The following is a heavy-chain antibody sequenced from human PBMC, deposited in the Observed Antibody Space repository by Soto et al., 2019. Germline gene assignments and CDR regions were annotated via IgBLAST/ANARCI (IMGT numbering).Heavy chain of an antibody. J-gene: IGHJ4*02. Sequence: QVQLQESGPGLVKPSQTLSLTCTVSGGSISSDDFYWSWIRQTPERGLEWIGYISFTGTTFYNPSLRSRVAMSADTSSNHFSLRLSSVTAADTAIYYCVKNTTIWGRGTLVTVSS. D-gene: IGHD1-26*01. CDR3: VKNTTI. CDR2: ISFTGTT. V-gene: IGHV4-30-4*01. CDR1: GGSISSDDFY.